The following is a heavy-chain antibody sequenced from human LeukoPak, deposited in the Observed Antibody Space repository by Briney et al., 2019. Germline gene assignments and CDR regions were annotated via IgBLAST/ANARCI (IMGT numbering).Heavy chain of an antibody. D-gene: IGHD3-10*01. CDR3: TTYLQPLMVRGTFDP. CDR1: GFTFSNAW. CDR2: IKSKTDGGTT. Sequence: GGSLRLSCAASGFTFSNAWMSWVRQAPGKGLEWVGRIKSKTDGGTTDYAAPVKGRFTISRDDSKNTLYLQMNSLKTEDTAVYYCTTYLQPLMVRGTFDPWGQGTLVTVSS. J-gene: IGHJ5*02. V-gene: IGHV3-15*01.